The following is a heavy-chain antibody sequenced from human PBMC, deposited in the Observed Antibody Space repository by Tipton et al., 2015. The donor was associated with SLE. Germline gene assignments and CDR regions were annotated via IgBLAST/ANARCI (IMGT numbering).Heavy chain of an antibody. V-gene: IGHV3-23*03. J-gene: IGHJ4*02. CDR3: AKGGVVVIAPFDY. CDR2: IYSGGSST. Sequence: SLRLSCAASGFTFSSYAMSWVCLAPGKGLEWFSVIYSGGSSTYYADSVKGRFTISRDNSKNTLYLQMNSLRAEYTAVYYCAKGGVVVIAPFDYWGQRTLVTVSS. CDR1: GFTFSSYA. D-gene: IGHD2-21*01.